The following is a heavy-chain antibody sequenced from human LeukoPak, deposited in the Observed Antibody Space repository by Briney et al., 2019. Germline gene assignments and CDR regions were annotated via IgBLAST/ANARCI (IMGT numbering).Heavy chain of an antibody. D-gene: IGHD1-26*01. CDR1: GGSISRYY. CDR2: IYYSGST. Sequence: SETLSLTCTVSGGSISRYYWSWIRQPPGKGLEWIGYIYYSGSTNYNPSLKSRVTISVDTSKNQFSLKLSSVTAADTAVYYCARHSGSYRIGWFDPWGQGTLVTVSS. J-gene: IGHJ5*02. CDR3: ARHSGSYRIGWFDP. V-gene: IGHV4-59*08.